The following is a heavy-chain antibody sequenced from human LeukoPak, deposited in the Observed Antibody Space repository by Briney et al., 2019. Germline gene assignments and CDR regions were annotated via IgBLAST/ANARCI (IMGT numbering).Heavy chain of an antibody. J-gene: IGHJ4*02. D-gene: IGHD3-22*01. CDR2: IYYSGST. CDR1: GGSISSYY. Sequence: PSETLSLTCTVSGGSISSYYWSWIRQPPGNGLEWIGYIYYSGSTNYNPSLKSRVTISVDTSKNQFSLKLSSVTAADTAVYYCARAASSGHHDYWGQGTLVTVSS. V-gene: IGHV4-59*01. CDR3: ARAASSGHHDY.